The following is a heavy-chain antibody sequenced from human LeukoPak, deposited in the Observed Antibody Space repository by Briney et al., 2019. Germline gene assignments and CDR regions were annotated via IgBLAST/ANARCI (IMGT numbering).Heavy chain of an antibody. Sequence: SETLSLTCAVYDGSFSGYYWSWIRQPPGKGLEWIGEINHSGSTNYNPSLKSRVTISVDTSKNQFSLKLSSVTAADTAVYYCARRPGYSSSWYHYFDYWGQGTLVTVSS. D-gene: IGHD6-13*01. CDR1: DGSFSGYY. CDR2: INHSGST. CDR3: ARRPGYSSSWYHYFDY. V-gene: IGHV4-34*01. J-gene: IGHJ4*02.